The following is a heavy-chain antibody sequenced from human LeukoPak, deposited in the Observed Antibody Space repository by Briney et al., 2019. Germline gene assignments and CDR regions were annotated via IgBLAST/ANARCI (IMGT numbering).Heavy chain of an antibody. D-gene: IGHD5-18*01. J-gene: IGHJ6*03. CDR1: RGSISSYY. V-gene: IGHV4-59*01. CDR3: ARARVVDTAMVTGLYYYYYYYMDV. CDR2: IYYSGST. Sequence: SETLSLTCTVSRGSISSYYWSWIRQPPGKGLEWIGYIYYSGSTNYNPSLKSRVTISVDTSKNQFPLKLSSVTAADTAVYYCARARVVDTAMVTGLYYYYYYYMDVWGKGTTVTVSS.